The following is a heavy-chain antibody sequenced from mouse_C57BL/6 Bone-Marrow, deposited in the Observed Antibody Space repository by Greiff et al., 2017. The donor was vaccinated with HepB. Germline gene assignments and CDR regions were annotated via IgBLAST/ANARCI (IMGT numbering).Heavy chain of an antibody. CDR1: GYTFTNYW. CDR2: IYPGGGYT. Sequence: VQLQQSGAELVRPGTSVKMSCKASGYTFTNYWIGWAKQRPGHGLEWIGDIYPGGGYTNYNEKFKGKATLTADKSSSTAYMQFSSLTSEDSAIYYCALDSSGYLYAMDYWGQGTSVTVSS. CDR3: ALDSSGYLYAMDY. V-gene: IGHV1-63*01. J-gene: IGHJ4*01. D-gene: IGHD3-2*02.